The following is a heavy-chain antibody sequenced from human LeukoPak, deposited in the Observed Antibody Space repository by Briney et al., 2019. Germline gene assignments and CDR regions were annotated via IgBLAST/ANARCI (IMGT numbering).Heavy chain of an antibody. CDR1: GYTFTGYY. Sequence: EASVKVSCKASGYTFTGYYMHWVRQAPGQGLEWMGWISAYNGNTNYAQKLQGRVTMTTDTSTSTAYMELRSLRSDDTAVYYCARTAVAGFDYWGQGTLVTVSS. V-gene: IGHV1-18*04. J-gene: IGHJ4*02. CDR3: ARTAVAGFDY. CDR2: ISAYNGNT. D-gene: IGHD6-19*01.